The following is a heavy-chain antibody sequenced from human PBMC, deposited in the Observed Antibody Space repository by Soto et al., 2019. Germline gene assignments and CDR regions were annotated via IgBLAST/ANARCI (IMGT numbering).Heavy chain of an antibody. CDR3: ARSKWELISAYYYGMDV. J-gene: IGHJ6*02. CDR1: VGTCSSYA. CDR2: IIPIFGTA. V-gene: IGHV1-69*13. D-gene: IGHD1-26*01. Sequence: SVKFSCEASVGTCSSYAISWLRHAPGQGLEWMGGIIPIFGTANYAQKFQGRVTITADESTSTAYIELSSLRSEDTAVYYCARSKWELISAYYYGMDVWGQGTTVTVS.